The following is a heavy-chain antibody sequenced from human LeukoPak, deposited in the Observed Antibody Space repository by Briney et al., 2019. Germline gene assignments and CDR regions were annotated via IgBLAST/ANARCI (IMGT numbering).Heavy chain of an antibody. D-gene: IGHD2-2*01. Sequence: GGSLRLSCAASGFTFSSYGMHWVRQAPGKGLEWVAVIWYDGSNKYYADSVKGRFTISRDNSKNTLYLQMNSLRAEDTAVYYCAGGPVPDSRLYYYGMDVWGQGTTVTVSS. CDR2: IWYDGSNK. V-gene: IGHV3-33*01. CDR3: AGGPVPDSRLYYYGMDV. CDR1: GFTFSSYG. J-gene: IGHJ6*02.